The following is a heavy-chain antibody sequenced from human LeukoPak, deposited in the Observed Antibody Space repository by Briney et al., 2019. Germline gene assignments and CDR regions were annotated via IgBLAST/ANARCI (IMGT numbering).Heavy chain of an antibody. CDR3: AREQVDGPLGY. J-gene: IGHJ4*02. CDR2: TWYDGSNK. CDR1: GFTFSSYG. Sequence: GGSLRLSCAASGFTFSSYGMHWGRQAPGKGLEWVAVTWYDGSNKYYADSVKGRFTISRDNSKNTLYLQMNSLRAEDTAVYYCAREQVDGPLGYWGQGALVTVSS. V-gene: IGHV3-33*01. D-gene: IGHD6-19*01.